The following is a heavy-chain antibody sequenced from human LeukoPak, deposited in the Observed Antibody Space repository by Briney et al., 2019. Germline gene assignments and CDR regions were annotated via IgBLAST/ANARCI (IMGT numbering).Heavy chain of an antibody. CDR2: IYYSGST. Sequence: SETLSLTCTVSGGSISSYYWSWIRQPPGKGLEWIGYIYYSGSTNYNPSLKSRVTISVDTSKNQFSLKLSSVTAADTAVYYCARSYSGSAYAFDIWGHGTMVTVSS. CDR3: ARSYSGSAYAFDI. J-gene: IGHJ3*02. D-gene: IGHD1-26*01. CDR1: GGSISSYY. V-gene: IGHV4-59*01.